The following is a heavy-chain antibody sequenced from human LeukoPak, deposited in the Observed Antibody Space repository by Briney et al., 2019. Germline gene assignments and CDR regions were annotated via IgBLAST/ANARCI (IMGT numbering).Heavy chain of an antibody. J-gene: IGHJ4*02. V-gene: IGHV4-59*01. CDR1: GGSISTYY. CDR2: IYYSGST. CDR3: ARGTEVVLLWFGELLG. D-gene: IGHD3-10*01. Sequence: PSETLSLTCTLSGGSISTYYWSWIRQPPGKGLEWIGYIYYSGSTNYNPSLKSRVTISVDTSKNQFSLKLSSVTAADTAVYYCARGTEVVLLWFGELLGWGQGTLVTVSS.